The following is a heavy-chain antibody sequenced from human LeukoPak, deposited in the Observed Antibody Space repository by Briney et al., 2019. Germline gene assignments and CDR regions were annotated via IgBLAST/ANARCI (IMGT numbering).Heavy chain of an antibody. Sequence: GASVKVSCKASGGTFSSYAISWVRQAPGQGLEWMGWISAYNGNTNYAQRLQGRVTMTTDTSTSTAYMELSSLRSEDTAVYYCASHHPYYYDSSGHHAFDIWGQGTMVTVSS. V-gene: IGHV1-18*01. CDR1: GGTFSSYA. CDR2: ISAYNGNT. J-gene: IGHJ3*02. CDR3: ASHHPYYYDSSGHHAFDI. D-gene: IGHD3-22*01.